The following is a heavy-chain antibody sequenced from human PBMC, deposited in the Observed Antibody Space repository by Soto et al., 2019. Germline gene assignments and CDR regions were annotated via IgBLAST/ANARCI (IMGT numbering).Heavy chain of an antibody. Sequence: QVQLVESGGGVVQPGRSLRLSCAASGFTFSSYGMHWVRQAPGKGLEWVAVISYDGSNKYYADSVKGRFTISRDNSKNTLYLQMNSLRAEDTAVYYCAKDGGITTAMDGWGQGTTVTVSS. D-gene: IGHD3-3*01. J-gene: IGHJ6*02. CDR3: AKDGGITTAMDG. CDR2: ISYDGSNK. CDR1: GFTFSSYG. V-gene: IGHV3-30*18.